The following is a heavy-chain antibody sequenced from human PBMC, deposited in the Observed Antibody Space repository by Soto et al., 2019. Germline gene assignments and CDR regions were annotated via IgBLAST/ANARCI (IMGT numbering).Heavy chain of an antibody. Sequence: ASVKVSCKASGYTFTSYGISWVRQAPGQRLEWMGWINAGNGNTKYSQKFQGRVTITRDTSASTAYMELSSLRSEDTAVYYCARGSGPMIEWHWGQGTLVTVS. V-gene: IGHV1-3*01. CDR2: INAGNGNT. CDR1: GYTFTSYG. J-gene: IGHJ4*02. D-gene: IGHD3-22*01. CDR3: ARGSGPMIEWH.